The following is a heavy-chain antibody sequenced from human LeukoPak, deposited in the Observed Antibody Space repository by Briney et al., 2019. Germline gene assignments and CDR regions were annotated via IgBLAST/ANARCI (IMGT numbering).Heavy chain of an antibody. J-gene: IGHJ6*03. CDR3: ARVLVRGSYYYMDV. CDR1: GFNFSSYT. CDR2: ISESGSSI. D-gene: IGHD1-26*01. V-gene: IGHV3-21*01. Sequence: PGGSLRLSCAASGFNFSSYTFNWVRQAPGRGLEWVSSISESGSSISYADSVMGRFTISRDNAKNSLHLQMNSLRAEDTAVYYWARVLVRGSYYYMDVWGKGTTFTVSS.